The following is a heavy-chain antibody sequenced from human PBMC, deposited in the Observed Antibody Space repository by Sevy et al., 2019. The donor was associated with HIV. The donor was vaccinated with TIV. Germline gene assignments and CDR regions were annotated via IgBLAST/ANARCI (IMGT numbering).Heavy chain of an antibody. J-gene: IGHJ4*02. D-gene: IGHD2-21*02. CDR2: IIPIFGTA. CDR1: GGTFSSYA. CDR3: ASAMGTGHPFDY. Sequence: SVKVSCKASGGTFSSYAISWVRQAPGQGLEWMGGIIPIFGTANYAQKFQGRVTITADESTSTAYMELSSLRSEDTAVYYCASAMGTGHPFDYWGQGTLVTVSS. V-gene: IGHV1-69*13.